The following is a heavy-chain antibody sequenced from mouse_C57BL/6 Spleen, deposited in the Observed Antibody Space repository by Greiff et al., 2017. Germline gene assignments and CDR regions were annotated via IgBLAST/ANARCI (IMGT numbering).Heavy chain of an antibody. CDR2: INPSSGCT. CDR1: GYTFTSYW. J-gene: IGHJ2*01. V-gene: IGHV1-7*01. CDR3: ARRDFDY. Sequence: VQLQQSGAELAKPGASVKLSCKASGYTFTSYWMHWVKQRPGQGLEWIGYINPSSGCTKSNQKFKDKATLTADKSSSTAYMPLSSLTYEDSAVXDCARRDFDYWGQGTTRTVSS.